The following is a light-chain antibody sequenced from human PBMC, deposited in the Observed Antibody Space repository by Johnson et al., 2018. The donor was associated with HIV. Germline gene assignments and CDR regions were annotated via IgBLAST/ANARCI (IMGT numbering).Light chain of an antibody. V-gene: IGLV1-51*01. CDR1: TSNIGNNY. Sequence: QSVLTQPPSVSAAPGQKVSISSSGNTSNIGNNYVSWYQQLPGTAPKLLIYDNNKRPSGIPDRFSGSKSGTSATLGITGLQTGDEADYYCGTWDSSLSAVPFGTGTKVTVL. CDR3: GTWDSSLSAVP. J-gene: IGLJ1*01. CDR2: DNN.